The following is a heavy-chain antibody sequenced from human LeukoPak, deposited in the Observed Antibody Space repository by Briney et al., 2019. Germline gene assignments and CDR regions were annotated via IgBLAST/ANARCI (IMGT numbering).Heavy chain of an antibody. V-gene: IGHV2-26*01. CDR2: IFSNDEK. Sequence: SGPALVKPTETLTLTCTVSGFSLSNARMGVSWIRQPPGKALEWLARIFSNDEKSYSTSLKSRLTISKDTSKSQVVLTMTNMDPVDTATYYCARRADRITYGMDVWGQGTTVTVSS. J-gene: IGHJ6*02. CDR3: ARRADRITYGMDV. CDR1: GFSLSNARMG.